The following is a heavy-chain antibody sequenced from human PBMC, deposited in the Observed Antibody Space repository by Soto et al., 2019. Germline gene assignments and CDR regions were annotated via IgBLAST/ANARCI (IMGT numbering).Heavy chain of an antibody. Sequence: QVQLQQWGAGLLKPSETLSLTCAVYGGSFSGYYWSWIRQPPGKGLEWIGEINHSGSTNYNPSLKSRVTISVDTSKNQFSLKLSSVTAADTAVYYCARDGSWYYYYYGMDVWGQGTTVTVS. V-gene: IGHV4-34*01. CDR1: GGSFSGYY. J-gene: IGHJ6*02. CDR3: ARDGSWYYYYYGMDV. D-gene: IGHD6-13*01. CDR2: INHSGST.